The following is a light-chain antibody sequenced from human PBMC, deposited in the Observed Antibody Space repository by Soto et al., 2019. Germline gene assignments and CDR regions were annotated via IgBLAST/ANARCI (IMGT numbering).Light chain of an antibody. Sequence: DIQMTQSPSSLSASVGDRVSITCRASQSISYNLNWYQQKPGNAPKILISAASTLQGGVPSMFSGRGSGTYFTLTISSLQPEDFATYYCQQSYSTSPLTFGGGTRVEIK. J-gene: IGKJ4*01. CDR1: QSISYN. V-gene: IGKV1-39*01. CDR2: AAS. CDR3: QQSYSTSPLT.